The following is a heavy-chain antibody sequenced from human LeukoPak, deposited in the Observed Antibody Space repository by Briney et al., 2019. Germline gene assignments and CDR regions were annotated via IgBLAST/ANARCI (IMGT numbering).Heavy chain of an antibody. Sequence: TGGSLRLSCAASGFSFSPYSMNWLRQAPGKGLELVSYIDSSSGTIYYADSVRGRFTISGDNAKNSLYLQMNSLRAEDTAVYYCARVRSSYYYESSGYYHYDAFDIWGQGTMVTVSS. CDR3: ARVRSSYYYESSGYYHYDAFDI. V-gene: IGHV3-48*01. J-gene: IGHJ3*02. D-gene: IGHD3-22*01. CDR2: IDSSSGTI. CDR1: GFSFSPYS.